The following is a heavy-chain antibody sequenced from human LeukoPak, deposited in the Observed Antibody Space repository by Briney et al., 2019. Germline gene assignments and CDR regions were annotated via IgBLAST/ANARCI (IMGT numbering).Heavy chain of an antibody. Sequence: GGSLRLSCAASGFTFSSYEMNWVRQAPGKGLEWVSYISSSGSTIFYADSVKGRFTISRDNAKNSLYLQMNSLRAEDTAVYYCARERIGQQLVQYFDYWGQGTLVTVSS. CDR1: GFTFSSYE. CDR2: ISSSGSTI. CDR3: ARERIGQQLVQYFDY. V-gene: IGHV3-48*03. J-gene: IGHJ4*02. D-gene: IGHD6-13*01.